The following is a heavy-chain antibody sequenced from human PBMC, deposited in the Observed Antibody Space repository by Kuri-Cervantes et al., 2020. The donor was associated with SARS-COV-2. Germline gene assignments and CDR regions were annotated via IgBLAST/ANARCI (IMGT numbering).Heavy chain of an antibody. V-gene: IGHV3-30*18. CDR1: GFTFNNYA. CDR3: AKFGALWELKSMGKLYFDY. D-gene: IGHD1-26*01. Sequence: EGSLRLSCAASGFTFNNYAIHWVRQAPGKGLEWVALISYEGSIKSYADSVKGRFTISRDSPKNTLYLQMSSLRHEDTAVYFCAKFGALWELKSMGKLYFDYWGPGTLVTVSS. J-gene: IGHJ4*02. CDR2: ISYEGSIK.